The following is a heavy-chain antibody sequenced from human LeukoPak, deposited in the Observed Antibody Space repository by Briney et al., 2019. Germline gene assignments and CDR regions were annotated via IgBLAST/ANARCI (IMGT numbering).Heavy chain of an antibody. Sequence: GGSLRLSCAASGFTFAKHAMNWVRQAPGKGLEWVSVISGSGESTIYADSVKGRITISRDNSKNTLYLQMNSLRAEDTAVYYCAKAIYASGSPYTSIDFWGQGTLVTVSS. CDR3: AKAIYASGSPYTSIDF. CDR1: GFTFAKHA. CDR2: ISGSGEST. J-gene: IGHJ4*02. V-gene: IGHV3-23*01. D-gene: IGHD3-10*01.